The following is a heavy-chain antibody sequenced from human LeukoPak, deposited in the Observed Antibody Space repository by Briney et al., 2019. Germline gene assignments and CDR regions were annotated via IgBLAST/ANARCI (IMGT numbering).Heavy chain of an antibody. V-gene: IGHV3-48*01. D-gene: IGHD6-19*01. J-gene: IGHJ5*02. CDR3: ARDAHPGWSYDWFDP. CDR1: GFTFSSYS. CDR2: ISSTSSTI. Sequence: GGSLRLSCAASGFTFSSYSMNWVRQAPGKGLEWVSYISSTSSTIYYADSVKGRFTISKDNSKNTLYLQMNSLKPEDTAVYYCARDAHPGWSYDWFDPWGQGTLVAVSS.